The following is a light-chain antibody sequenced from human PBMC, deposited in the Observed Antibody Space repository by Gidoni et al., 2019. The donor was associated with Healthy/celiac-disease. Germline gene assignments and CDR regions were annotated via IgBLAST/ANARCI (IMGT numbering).Light chain of an antibody. CDR1: QSVSSSY. CDR3: QQYGSSPPLYT. V-gene: IGKV3-20*01. Sequence: EIVLTQSPRTLSLSPGERATLACRASQSVSSSYLAWYQQKPGQAPRLLIYCASSRATGIPDRFSGSGSGTDFTLTISRLEPEDFAVYYCQQYGSSPPLYTFGQGTKLEIK. J-gene: IGKJ2*01. CDR2: CAS.